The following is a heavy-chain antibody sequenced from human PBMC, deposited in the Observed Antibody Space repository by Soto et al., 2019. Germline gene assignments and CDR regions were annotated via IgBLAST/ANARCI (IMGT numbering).Heavy chain of an antibody. J-gene: IGHJ5*02. Sequence: EGSLRLSCAASGFTFSSYGMHWVRQAPGKGLEWVAVIWYDGSNKYYADSVKGRFTISRDNSKNTLYLQMNSLRSEDTAVYYCARAGGSWFDPWGQGALVTVSS. CDR1: GFTFSSYG. V-gene: IGHV3-33*08. CDR3: ARAGGSWFDP. D-gene: IGHD3-10*01. CDR2: IWYDGSNK.